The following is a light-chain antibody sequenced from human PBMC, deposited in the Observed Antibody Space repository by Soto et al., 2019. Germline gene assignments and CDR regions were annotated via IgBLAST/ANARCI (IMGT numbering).Light chain of an antibody. CDR1: QSISTY. V-gene: IGKV1-39*01. J-gene: IGKJ1*01. CDR2: AAS. CDR3: QQSYSTPWT. Sequence: DIQMTQSPSSLSASVGDRVTITCRAGQSISTYLNWYQQQPGKAPKLLISAASRLQSGVPSRFSGSGSGTDFTLTISSLQPEDFGIYYCQQSYSTPWTFGQGTKVDI.